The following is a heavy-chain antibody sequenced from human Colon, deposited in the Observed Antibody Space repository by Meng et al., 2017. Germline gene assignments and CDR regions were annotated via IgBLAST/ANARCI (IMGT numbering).Heavy chain of an antibody. Sequence: LLESGPGLLRPSVTRSCTATVSGGSVRSTNWWSWVRQPPGKGLEWIGEISPCGSSTYNPSLKSRVTMSLDKSKNQLFLNLGSVSAADTAVYYCARENEGIGFTPAGQWGQGTLVTVSS. J-gene: IGHJ1*01. CDR1: GGSVRSTNW. D-gene: IGHD2-21*01. CDR2: ISPCGSS. CDR3: ARENEGIGFTPAGQ. V-gene: IGHV4-4*02.